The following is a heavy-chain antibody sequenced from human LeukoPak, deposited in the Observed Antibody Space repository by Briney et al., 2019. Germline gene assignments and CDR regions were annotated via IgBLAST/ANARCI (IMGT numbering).Heavy chain of an antibody. Sequence: GGSLRLSCAGSGITFSSYWMHWVRQAPGKGLVWVSRINSDGRSTNYADSVKGRFTISRDNAKNTLYLQMNSLRAEDTAVYYCARSAYPGNSIIEDWGRGTLVTVSS. J-gene: IGHJ4*02. CDR2: INSDGRST. V-gene: IGHV3-74*01. D-gene: IGHD4-23*01. CDR1: GITFSSYW. CDR3: ARSAYPGNSIIED.